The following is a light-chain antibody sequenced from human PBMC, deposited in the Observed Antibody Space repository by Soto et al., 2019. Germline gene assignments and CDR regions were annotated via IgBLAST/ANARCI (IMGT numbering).Light chain of an antibody. V-gene: IGLV2-11*01. J-gene: IGLJ3*02. CDR2: DVS. CDR1: SSEVGGYNF. CDR3: CSYAGSYTWL. Sequence: QSALTQPRSVSGSPGQSVTISCTGTSSEVGGYNFVSWYQQHPGKAPKLMIYDVSKRPSGVPDRFSGSKSGNTASLTISGLQAEDEADYYCCSYAGSYTWLFGGGTKVTVL.